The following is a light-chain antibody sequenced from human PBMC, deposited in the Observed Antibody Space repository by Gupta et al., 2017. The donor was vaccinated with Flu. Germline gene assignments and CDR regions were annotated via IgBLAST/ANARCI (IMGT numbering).Light chain of an antibody. CDR1: QSIRSY. CDR2: DAS. J-gene: IGKJ4*01. V-gene: IGKV3-11*01. Sequence: EVVLTQSPATQSLSPGERATLSCRASQSIRSYLAWYQQKPGQAPRLLIYDASNRATGIPARFSGSGSGTDFTLTISSLEPEDFAVYYCQHRSSLPITFGGGTKVEIK. CDR3: QHRSSLPIT.